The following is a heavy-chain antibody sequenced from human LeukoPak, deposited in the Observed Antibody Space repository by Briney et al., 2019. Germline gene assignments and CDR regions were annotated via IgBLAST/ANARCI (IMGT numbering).Heavy chain of an antibody. CDR2: IRYDGSNK. CDR1: GFTFSSYG. J-gene: IGHJ5*02. D-gene: IGHD2-15*01. Sequence: GGSLRLSCAASGFTFSSYGMHWVRQAPGKGLEWVAFIRYDGSNKYYADSVKGRFTISRDNSKNTLYLQMNSLRAEDTAVYYCAKIRGYCSGDSCFGPWGQGTLVTVSS. CDR3: AKIRGYCSGDSCFGP. V-gene: IGHV3-30*02.